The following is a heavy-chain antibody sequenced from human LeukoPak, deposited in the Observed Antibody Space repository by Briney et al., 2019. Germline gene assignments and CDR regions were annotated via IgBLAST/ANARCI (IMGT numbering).Heavy chain of an antibody. CDR2: IDYSGST. J-gene: IGHJ5*02. CDR3: ARAPLWFGELLPQGKFDP. V-gene: IGHV4-59*01. CDR1: GVSISRYY. Sequence: SETLSLTCTVSGVSISRYYWNWIRQSPGKGLEWIGYIDYSGSTNYTPSLESRVTMSVDTSTTQFSLKLTSVTAADTAVYYCARAPLWFGELLPQGKFDPWGQGILVSVSS. D-gene: IGHD3-10*01.